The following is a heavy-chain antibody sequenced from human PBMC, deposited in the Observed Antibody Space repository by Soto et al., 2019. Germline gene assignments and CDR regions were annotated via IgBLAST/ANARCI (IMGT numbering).Heavy chain of an antibody. CDR1: GGTFGSYA. V-gene: IGHV1-69*01. Sequence: QVQVVQSGAEVKKPGSSVKVSCKTSGGTFGSYAVSWVRQAPGQGLQWMGGIIRIFGRARTKYSQEFQGRVSITADEYTNTAYMALSILRSEDTAFYYCANRKISGTTVTTWFDPWGQGNLVTVSS. CDR2: IIRIFGRART. CDR3: ANRKISGTTVTTWFDP. D-gene: IGHD4-17*01. J-gene: IGHJ5*02.